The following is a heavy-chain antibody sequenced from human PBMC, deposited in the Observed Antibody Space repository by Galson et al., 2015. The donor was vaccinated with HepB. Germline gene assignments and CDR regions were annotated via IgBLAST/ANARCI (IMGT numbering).Heavy chain of an antibody. CDR1: GFTFDDYA. CDR2: INWNSGSI. CDR3: AKDVCCCGGSCYLSGMDV. Sequence: SLRLSCAASGFTFDDYAMHWVRQTPGKGLEWVSSINWNSGSIGHVDSVRGRFTISRDNAKNSVYLQMNSLRDEDTAVYHCAKDVCCCGGSCYLSGMDVWGQGTTVAVSS. V-gene: IGHV3-9*01. D-gene: IGHD2-15*01. J-gene: IGHJ6*02.